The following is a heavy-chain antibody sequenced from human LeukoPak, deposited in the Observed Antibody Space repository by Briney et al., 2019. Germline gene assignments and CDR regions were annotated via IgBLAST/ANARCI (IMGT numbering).Heavy chain of an antibody. J-gene: IGHJ4*02. CDR3: ASVPPIGVAAAVVDY. V-gene: IGHV4-30-2*01. CDR2: IYHSGST. Sequence: SQTLSLTCTVSGGSISSGGYYWSWIRQPPGKGLEWIGYIYHSGSTYCNPSLKSRVTISVDRSKNQFSLKLSSVTAADTAVYYCASVPPIGVAAAVVDYWGQGTLVTVSS. CDR1: GGSISSGGYY. D-gene: IGHD6-13*01.